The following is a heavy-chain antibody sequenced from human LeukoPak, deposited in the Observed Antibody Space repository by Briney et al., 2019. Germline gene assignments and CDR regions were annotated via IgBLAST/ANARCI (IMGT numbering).Heavy chain of an antibody. Sequence: PGRSLRLTCAASGFPFSTYDMHWVRQAPDKGLQWVAVISSDGYRTDYPDSVRGRFTISRDNFKNTVDLRMISVTAEDTAMYFCAKGLGTGSVLARPLHYWGQGTLVTVSS. V-gene: IGHV3-30*18. CDR1: GFPFSTYD. CDR3: AKGLGTGSVLARPLHY. J-gene: IGHJ4*02. D-gene: IGHD3-10*01. CDR2: ISSDGYRT.